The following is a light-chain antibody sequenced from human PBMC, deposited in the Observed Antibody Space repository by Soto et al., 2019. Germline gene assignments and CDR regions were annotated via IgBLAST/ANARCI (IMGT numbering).Light chain of an antibody. CDR2: LGS. J-gene: IGKJ5*01. CDR3: TQARPTPNT. V-gene: IGKV2-28*01. CDR1: QSLLQSNGNIY. Sequence: VMTQSTLSRPVTPGEPASSSCGSSQSLLQSNGNIYLGWYLQKPGQPPQILIHLGSNRASGVPDRFPASGSGPDPPLNLSRVEAEPVRVYSSTQARPTPNTSGQGTRLEIK.